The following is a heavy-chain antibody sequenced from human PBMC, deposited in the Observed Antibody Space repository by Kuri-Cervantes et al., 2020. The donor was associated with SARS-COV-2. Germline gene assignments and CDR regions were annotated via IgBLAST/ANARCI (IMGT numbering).Heavy chain of an antibody. D-gene: IGHD6-13*01. J-gene: IGHJ4*02. V-gene: IGHV5-51*01. CDR3: ARLNSSWYPHYFDY. CDR2: IYPGDSDT. Sequence: KVSCKGSGYSFTSYWIGWVRQMPGKGLEWMGIIYPGDSDTRYRPSFQGQVTISADKSISTAYLQWSSLKASDTAMYYCARLNSSWYPHYFDYWGQGTLVTVSS. CDR1: GYSFTSYW.